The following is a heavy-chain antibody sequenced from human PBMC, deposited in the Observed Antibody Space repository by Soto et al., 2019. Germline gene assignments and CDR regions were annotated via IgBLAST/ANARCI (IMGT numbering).Heavy chain of an antibody. Sequence: SETLSLTCTVSGGSISSYYWSWIRQPPGKGLEWIGYIYYSGSTNYNPSLKSRVTISVDTSKNQFSMKLSSVTAADTAVYYCARGKVAGTDDYWGQGTLVTVSS. V-gene: IGHV4-59*01. CDR2: IYYSGST. CDR1: GGSISSYY. CDR3: ARGKVAGTDDY. J-gene: IGHJ4*02. D-gene: IGHD6-19*01.